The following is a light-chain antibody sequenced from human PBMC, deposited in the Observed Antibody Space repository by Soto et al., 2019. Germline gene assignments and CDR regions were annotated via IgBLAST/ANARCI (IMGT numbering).Light chain of an antibody. CDR2: EGV. Sequence: QSALAQPASVSGSPGQSITITCTGSASNIGGYNLVSWYQHHAGKAPKVIIYEGVKRPSGVSNRFSGFKSGTTASLTISGLQAEDEADYYCCSHVGATTYVFGSGTKVTVL. J-gene: IGLJ1*01. V-gene: IGLV2-23*01. CDR3: CSHVGATTYV. CDR1: ASNIGGYNL.